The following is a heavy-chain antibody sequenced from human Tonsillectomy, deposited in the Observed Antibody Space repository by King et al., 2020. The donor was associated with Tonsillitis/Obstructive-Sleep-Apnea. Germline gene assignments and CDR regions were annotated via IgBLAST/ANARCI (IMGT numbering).Heavy chain of an antibody. CDR3: ATHYQRASGYYTDGFDM. D-gene: IGHD3-3*01. Sequence: DVQLVESGGGLVKPGGSLRLSCAASGFTFTNAWMSWVRQAPGKGLEWVGRIKSSTSGGTTDYAAPVKGRFTISRDDSRNTLYLQMNSLKTEDTAVYYCATHYQRASGYYTDGFDMWGQGTMVAVSS. CDR1: GFTFTNAW. V-gene: IGHV3-15*01. CDR2: IKSSTSGGTT. J-gene: IGHJ3*02.